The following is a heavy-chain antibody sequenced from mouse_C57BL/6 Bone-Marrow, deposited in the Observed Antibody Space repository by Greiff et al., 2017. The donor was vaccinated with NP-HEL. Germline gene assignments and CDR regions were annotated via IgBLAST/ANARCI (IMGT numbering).Heavy chain of an antibody. V-gene: IGHV1-81*01. CDR3: ARQLRLRRDYFDY. J-gene: IGHJ2*01. D-gene: IGHD3-2*02. CDR1: GYTFTSYG. Sequence: VQLQESGAELARPGASVKLSCKASGYTFTSYGISWVKQRTGQGLEWIGEIYPRSGNTYYNEKFKGKATLTADKSSSTAYMELRSLTSEDSAVYFCARQLRLRRDYFDYWGKGTTLTVSS. CDR2: IYPRSGNT.